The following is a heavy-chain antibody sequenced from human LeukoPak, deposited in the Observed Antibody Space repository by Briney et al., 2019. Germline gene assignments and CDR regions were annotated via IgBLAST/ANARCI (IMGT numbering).Heavy chain of an antibody. V-gene: IGHV6-1*01. Sequence: SQTLSLTCAISGDSVSSNSAAWNWIRQSPSRGLEWLGRTYYRSKWYNDYAVPVKSRITINPDTSKNQFSLQLNSVTPEDTAVYYCARADGSSGYGFEYYGVDVWGQGTTVTVSS. D-gene: IGHD5-12*01. CDR1: GDSVSSNSAA. CDR2: TYYRSKWYN. J-gene: IGHJ6*02. CDR3: ARADGSSGYGFEYYGVDV.